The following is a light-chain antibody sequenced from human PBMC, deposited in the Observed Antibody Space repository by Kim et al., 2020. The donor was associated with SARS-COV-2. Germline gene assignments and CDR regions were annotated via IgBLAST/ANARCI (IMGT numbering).Light chain of an antibody. Sequence: DVVMTQSPLSLPVTLGQPASISCRSSQSLVYSDGNTYLNWFQQRPGQSPRRLIYKVSNRDSGVPDRFSGSGSGTDFTLKISRGEGEDVGVYYCRQGIHPIAFGQGARVEIK. J-gene: IGKJ5*01. CDR2: KVS. V-gene: IGKV2-30*01. CDR3: RQGIHPIA. CDR1: QSLVYSDGNTY.